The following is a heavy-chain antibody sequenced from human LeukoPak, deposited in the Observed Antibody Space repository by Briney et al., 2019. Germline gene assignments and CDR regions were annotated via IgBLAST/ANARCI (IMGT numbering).Heavy chain of an antibody. V-gene: IGHV1-8*02. CDR1: GYTFSNCS. CDR3: ARGFRGYSGYDIAYYYYYMDV. D-gene: IGHD5-12*01. J-gene: IGHJ6*03. Sequence: ASVKVSCKASGYTFSNCSINWVRQATGQGREWMGWMNPNSGNTGYAQKLQGRVTMTRNTSISTAYMELSSLRSEDTAVYYCARGFRGYSGYDIAYYYYYMDVWGKGTTVTISS. CDR2: MNPNSGNT.